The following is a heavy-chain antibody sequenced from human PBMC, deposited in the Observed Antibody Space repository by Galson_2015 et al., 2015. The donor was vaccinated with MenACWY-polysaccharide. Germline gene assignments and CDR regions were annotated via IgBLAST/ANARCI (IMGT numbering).Heavy chain of an antibody. CDR1: GGSVSSRDFY. CDR2: VYYSGHT. J-gene: IGHJ3*02. Sequence: GTLSLACTVSGGSVSSRDFYWGWIRPTPGKGLEWVGTVYYSGHTYRNPSLTSLVTMYVDKFLNRFSLRLKSVAAADSAIYYCTRQVWSGDLDAFEIWGQGTVVTVSS. V-gene: IGHV4-39*01. D-gene: IGHD3-3*01. CDR3: TRQVWSGDLDAFEI.